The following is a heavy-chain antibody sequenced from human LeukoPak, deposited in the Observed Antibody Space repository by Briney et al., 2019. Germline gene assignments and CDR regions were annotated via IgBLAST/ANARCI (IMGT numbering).Heavy chain of an antibody. CDR1: GYTFTSYG. J-gene: IGHJ4*02. V-gene: IGHV1-18*01. D-gene: IGHD3-10*01. CDR3: ARDQGTHYYGSGSYYSGGY. CDR2: ISAYNGNT. Sequence: ASVKVSCKASGYTFTSYGISWVRQAPGQGLEWMGWISAYNGNTNYAQKLQGRVTMTTDTSTSTAYMEPRSLRSDDTAVYYCARDQGTHYYGSGSYYSGGYWGQGTLVTVSS.